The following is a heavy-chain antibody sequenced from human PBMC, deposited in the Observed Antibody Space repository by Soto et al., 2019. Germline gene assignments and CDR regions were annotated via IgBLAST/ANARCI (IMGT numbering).Heavy chain of an antibody. CDR1: GFTFISYA. V-gene: IGHV3-23*01. D-gene: IGHD2-8*01. CDR2: ISGSGGST. CDR3: AKEYAGGAFDI. Sequence: WGSLRLSCAASGFTFISYAISCVRQAPGKWLEWVSAISGSGGSTYYADSVKGRFTISRDNSKNTLYLQMNSLRAEDTAVYYCAKEYAGGAFDIWGQGTMVTVSS. J-gene: IGHJ3*02.